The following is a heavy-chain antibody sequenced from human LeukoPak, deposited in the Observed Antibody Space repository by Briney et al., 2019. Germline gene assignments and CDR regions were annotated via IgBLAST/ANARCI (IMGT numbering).Heavy chain of an antibody. D-gene: IGHD3-3*01. Sequence: ASVTVTCKASGHTFTVYYMHCVRQAPGQGLEYMGWINPNSGGTNYAQKFQGRVTMNSDTSISTAYMELSSLRSDDTAVYYCARDPITIHWGQGTLVTVSS. J-gene: IGHJ4*02. CDR3: ARDPITIH. V-gene: IGHV1-2*02. CDR2: INPNSGGT. CDR1: GHTFTVYY.